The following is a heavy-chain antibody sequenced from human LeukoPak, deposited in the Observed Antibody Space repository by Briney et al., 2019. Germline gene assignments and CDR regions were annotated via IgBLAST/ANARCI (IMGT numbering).Heavy chain of an antibody. V-gene: IGHV3-7*01. D-gene: IGHD2-2*01. CDR1: GFTFSSYA. Sequence: PGGSLRLSCAASGFTFSSYAMSWVRQAPGRGLEWVANIKQDGSEKYYVDSVEGRFTISRDNAKNSLYLQMNSLRAEDTAVYYCARLSTSTLYRGGSVYYYNYGMDVWGQGTTVTVSS. CDR2: IKQDGSEK. CDR3: ARLSTSTLYRGGSVYYYNYGMDV. J-gene: IGHJ6*02.